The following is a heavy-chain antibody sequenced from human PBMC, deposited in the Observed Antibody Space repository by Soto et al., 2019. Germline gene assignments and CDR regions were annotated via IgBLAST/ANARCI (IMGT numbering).Heavy chain of an antibody. CDR3: ARAFTPDQYYYDSSGYYSYAFDI. CDR2: IYHSGST. D-gene: IGHD3-22*01. J-gene: IGHJ3*02. V-gene: IGHV4-31*03. CDR1: GGSISSGGYY. Sequence: SETLSLTCTVSGGSISSGGYYWSWIRQHPGKGLEWIGYIYHSGSTYYNPSLKSRVTISVDKSKNQFSLKLSSVTAADTAVYYCARAFTPDQYYYDSSGYYSYAFDIWGQGTMVTVSS.